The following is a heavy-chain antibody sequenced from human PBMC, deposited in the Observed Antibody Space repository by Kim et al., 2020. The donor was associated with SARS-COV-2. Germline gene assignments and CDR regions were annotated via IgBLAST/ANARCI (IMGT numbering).Heavy chain of an antibody. D-gene: IGHD2-21*01. J-gene: IGHJ6*01. CDR2: ISGNADARTT. Sequence: GGSLRLSCAASGFTFTNSAMTWVRQAPGKGLEWVSPISGNADARTTDDSATGRVSFTSERDESTNTLHLHRLTNKTADTADCDCSTDPLTRWIAFWG. V-gene: IGHV3-15*01. CDR3: STDPLTRWIAF. CDR1: GFTFTNSA.